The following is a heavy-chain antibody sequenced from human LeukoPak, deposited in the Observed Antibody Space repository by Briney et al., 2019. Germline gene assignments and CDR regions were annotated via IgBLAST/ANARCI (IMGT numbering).Heavy chain of an antibody. CDR1: GFTFSNYA. J-gene: IGHJ4*02. CDR3: AKHSSSWSTYYFDY. CDR2: FSGSGGST. V-gene: IGHV3-23*01. Sequence: GGSLRLSCAASGFTFSNYALSWGGQAPGKGLEWVSTFSGSGGSTYYADSVKGRFTISRDNSKNTLYLQMNSLRAEDTAVYYCAKHSSSWSTYYFDYWGQGTLVTVSS. D-gene: IGHD6-13*01.